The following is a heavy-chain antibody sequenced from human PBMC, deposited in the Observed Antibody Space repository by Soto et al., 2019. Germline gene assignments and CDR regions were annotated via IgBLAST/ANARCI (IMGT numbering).Heavy chain of an antibody. V-gene: IGHV3-21*02. CDR3: VRDLGRYFRSGYMDL. CDR1: GFAFNTYS. Sequence: EVQLVESGGGLVKPGGSLRLSCTASGFAFNTYSMNWVRQAPGKGLEWVSSINEDSTYIYYADSLRGRITISRDNAKDSLFLQMNSLGPYDTAVSYCVRDLGRYFRSGYMDLWGDGATVTVSS. J-gene: IGHJ6*03. D-gene: IGHD3-9*01. CDR2: INEDSTYI.